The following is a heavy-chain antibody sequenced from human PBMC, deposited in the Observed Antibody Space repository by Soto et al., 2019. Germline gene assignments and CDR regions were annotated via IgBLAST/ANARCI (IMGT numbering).Heavy chain of an antibody. D-gene: IGHD3-10*01. V-gene: IGHV1-8*02. CDR1: GGTFNNYG. CDR3: ARGPRERECFDY. Sequence: ASVTVSCKTSGGTFNNYGCSWVRQATGQGLEWMGGMNPNSGNTGYAQKFQGRVTMTRNTSISTAYMELSSLRSEDTAVYYCARGPRERECFDYWGQGTLVTVSS. CDR2: MNPNSGNT. J-gene: IGHJ4*02.